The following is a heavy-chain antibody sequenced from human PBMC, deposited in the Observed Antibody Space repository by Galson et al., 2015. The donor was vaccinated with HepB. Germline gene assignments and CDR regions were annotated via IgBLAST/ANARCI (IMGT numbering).Heavy chain of an antibody. D-gene: IGHD3-16*01. CDR2: INPDGSGK. CDR1: GFTFRDSW. CDR3: AKQGRTFPL. J-gene: IGHJ2*01. Sequence: SLRLSCAASGFTFRDSWMSWVRQAPGKGLEWVANINPDGSGKFYVDSVKGRFTISRDNAKNSLYLQMNSLRAEDTAVYFCAKQGRTFPLWGRGTLVTVSS. V-gene: IGHV3-7*01.